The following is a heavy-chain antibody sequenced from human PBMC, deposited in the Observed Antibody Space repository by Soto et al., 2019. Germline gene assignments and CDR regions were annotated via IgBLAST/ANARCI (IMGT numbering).Heavy chain of an antibody. CDR1: GGSFSGYY. CDR2: INHSGST. Sequence: SETLSLTCAVYGGSFSGYYWSWIRQPPGKGLEWIGEINHSGSTNYNPSLKSRVTISVDTSKNQFSLKLSSVTAADTAVYCCAITCNWGFDYWGQGTLVTVSS. CDR3: AITCNWGFDY. D-gene: IGHD7-27*01. V-gene: IGHV4-34*01. J-gene: IGHJ4*02.